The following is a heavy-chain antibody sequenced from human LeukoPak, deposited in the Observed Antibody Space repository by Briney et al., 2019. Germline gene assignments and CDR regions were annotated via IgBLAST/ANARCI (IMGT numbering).Heavy chain of an antibody. D-gene: IGHD6-19*01. V-gene: IGHV3-20*04. Sequence: RPGGSLRLSCAASGFPFDNYGMAWVRQAPGKGLEWVSGITWNGGITAYADPVKGRFTISRDNAKNSLYLQMNSLRAEDTALYYCARDGPVAGVELDQWGQGTLVTVSS. J-gene: IGHJ4*02. CDR3: ARDGPVAGVELDQ. CDR1: GFPFDNYG. CDR2: ITWNGGIT.